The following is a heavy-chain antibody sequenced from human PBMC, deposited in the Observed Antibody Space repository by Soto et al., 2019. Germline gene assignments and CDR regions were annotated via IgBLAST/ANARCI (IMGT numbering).Heavy chain of an antibody. J-gene: IGHJ5*01. D-gene: IGHD3-10*01. CDR2: ISYDGSNQ. CDR3: AXLGIYYGSGSFYGLDS. CDR1: GFIFSSYG. Sequence: ESVGGVVQPGRSLRLSCAASGFIFSSYGMHWVRQAPGKGLEWVAVISYDGSNQYYADSVKGRFTISRDSSRNTVYLQMNSLRXXXXXXXXXAXLGIYYGSGSFYGLDSWGQGTLVTVSS. V-gene: IGHV3-30*03.